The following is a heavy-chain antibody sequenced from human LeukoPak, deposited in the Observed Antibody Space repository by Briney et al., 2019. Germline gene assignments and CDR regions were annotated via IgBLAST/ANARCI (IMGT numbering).Heavy chain of an antibody. CDR2: ISSSSSYI. CDR1: GFTFSSYS. CDR3: ARVDIVLMVYAFDY. Sequence: NPGGSLRLSCAASGFTFSSYSMNWVRQAPGKGLEWVSSISSSSSYIYYADSVKGRFTISRDSAKNSLYLQMNSLRAEDTAVYYCARVDIVLMVYAFDYWGQGTLVTVSS. J-gene: IGHJ4*02. D-gene: IGHD2-8*01. V-gene: IGHV3-21*01.